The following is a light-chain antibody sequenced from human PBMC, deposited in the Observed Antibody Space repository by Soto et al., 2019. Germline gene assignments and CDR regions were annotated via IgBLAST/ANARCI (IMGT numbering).Light chain of an antibody. CDR3: ASWDDSLSVWV. Sequence: QSVLTQPPSASGAPGQRVTISCSGRTSNIGTNYVFWYQHLPGTAPKLLIYRNDQRPSGVPDRFSGSKSGTSASLAISGLRSEAEADYYFASWDDSLSVWVFGGGTKLTVL. V-gene: IGLV1-47*01. J-gene: IGLJ3*02. CDR2: RND. CDR1: TSNIGTNY.